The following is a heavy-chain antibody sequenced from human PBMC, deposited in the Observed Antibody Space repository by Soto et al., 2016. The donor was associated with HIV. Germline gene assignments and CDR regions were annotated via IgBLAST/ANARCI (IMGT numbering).Heavy chain of an antibody. V-gene: IGHV3-23*01. CDR2: ISGSGGST. Sequence: VQLLESGGGLVQPGGSLRLSCAASGFTFSSYAMSWVRQAPGKGLEWVSAISGSGGSTYYADSVKGRFTISRDNSKNTLYLQMNSLRAEDTAVYYCAKAWVGDYGPKPRSYYYYYYMDVWGKGTTVTVSS. J-gene: IGHJ6*03. CDR1: GFTFSSYA. D-gene: IGHD4-17*01. CDR3: AKAWVGDYGPKPRSYYYYYYMDV.